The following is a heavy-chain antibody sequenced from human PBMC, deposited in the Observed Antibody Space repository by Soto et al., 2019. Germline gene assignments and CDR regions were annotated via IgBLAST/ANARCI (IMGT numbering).Heavy chain of an antibody. CDR1: GGSITSSCYY. CDR2: IDYSGTT. D-gene: IGHD7-27*01. CDR3: ARGPNWGKSYFDY. J-gene: IGHJ4*02. Sequence: QLQLQESGPGLVKPSETLSLTCTVSGGSITSSCYYWGWIRQPPGKGLEWTGSIDYSGTTYYTPALKRRVTISVDTSKTQFSLKLSSVTAADTAVYYCARGPNWGKSYFDYWGQEPLVTVSS. V-gene: IGHV4-39*01.